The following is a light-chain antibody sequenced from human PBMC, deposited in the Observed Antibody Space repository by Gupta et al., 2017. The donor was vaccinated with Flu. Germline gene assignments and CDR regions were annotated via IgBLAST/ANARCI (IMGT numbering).Light chain of an antibody. CDR2: KAS. V-gene: IGKV1-5*03. J-gene: IGKJ1*01. Sequence: DIQMTQSPSTLSASVGDRVTITCRASQSISSWLAWYQQKPGKAPKLLIYKASSLESGVPSRFSGSGSGTEFTLTISSLQPDDVATYYCQQYNSDSWTFGQGTKVEIK. CDR3: QQYNSDSWT. CDR1: QSISSW.